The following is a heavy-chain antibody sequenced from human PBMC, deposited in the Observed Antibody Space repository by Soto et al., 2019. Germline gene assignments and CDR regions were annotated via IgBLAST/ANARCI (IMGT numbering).Heavy chain of an antibody. Sequence: SETLSLTCTVSGGSISSSSYYWGWIRQPPGKGLEWIGSIYYSGSTNYNPSLKSRVTISVDTSKNQFSLKLSSVTAADTAVYYCARRVPFWNYYYYGMDVWGQGTTVTVSS. J-gene: IGHJ6*02. CDR1: GGSISSSSYY. D-gene: IGHD3-3*01. CDR3: ARRVPFWNYYYYGMDV. CDR2: IYYSGST. V-gene: IGHV4-39*07.